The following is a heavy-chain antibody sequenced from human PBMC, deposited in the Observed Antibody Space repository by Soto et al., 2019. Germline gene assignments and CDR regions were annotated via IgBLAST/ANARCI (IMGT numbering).Heavy chain of an antibody. CDR2: LYSGGTT. D-gene: IGHD1-26*01. CDR1: GFIVSNRY. J-gene: IGHJ5*02. V-gene: IGHV3-53*01. CDR3: VRDRGGSYWLDP. Sequence: GGSLRLSCAASGFIVSNRYMSWVRQAPGKGLEWVSILYSGGTTYYADSVKGRFTFSRDNAANTVFLQMNNLRVEDTAVYYCVRDRGGSYWLDPWGQGTLVTVSS.